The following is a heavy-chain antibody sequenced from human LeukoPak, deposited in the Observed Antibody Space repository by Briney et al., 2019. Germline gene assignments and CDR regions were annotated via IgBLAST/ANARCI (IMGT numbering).Heavy chain of an antibody. CDR1: GFTFSSYS. V-gene: IGHV3-21*01. CDR2: ISSSSSYI. J-gene: IGHJ6*03. CDR3: ARGIAAAGNPYYYYYMDV. Sequence: GGSLRLSCAASGFTFSSYSMNWVRQAPGKGLEWVSPISSSSSYIYYADSVKGRFTISRDNAKNSLYLQMNSLRAEDTAVYYCARGIAAAGNPYYYYYMDVWGKGTTVTVSS. D-gene: IGHD6-13*01.